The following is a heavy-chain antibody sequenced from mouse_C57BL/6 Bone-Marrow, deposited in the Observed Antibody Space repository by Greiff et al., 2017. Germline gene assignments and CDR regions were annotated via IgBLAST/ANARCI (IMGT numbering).Heavy chain of an antibody. V-gene: IGHV14-4*01. D-gene: IGHD2-10*02. J-gene: IGHJ4*01. CDR3: TTYGWGYAMDY. CDR2: IDPENGDT. Sequence: VQLQQSGAELVRPGASVKLSCTASGFNIKDDYMHWVQQRPEQGLEWIGWIDPENGDTEYASKFQGKATITADTSSNTAYLQLSSLTSEDTAVYYCTTYGWGYAMDYWGQGTSVTVSS. CDR1: GFNIKDDY.